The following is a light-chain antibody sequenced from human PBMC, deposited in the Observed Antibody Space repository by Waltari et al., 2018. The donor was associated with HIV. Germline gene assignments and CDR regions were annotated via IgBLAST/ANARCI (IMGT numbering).Light chain of an antibody. Sequence: DIQMTQSPSSLSASVGDRVTITCRASHGIGNNLNWHHHKPGKAPRLLIFGATSLQGGVPSRFSGSGSGTEFTLTVSSLQPEDFATYYCQQSYSLPQTFGQGTNVEIK. V-gene: IGKV1-39*01. J-gene: IGKJ1*01. CDR2: GAT. CDR3: QQSYSLPQT. CDR1: HGIGNN.